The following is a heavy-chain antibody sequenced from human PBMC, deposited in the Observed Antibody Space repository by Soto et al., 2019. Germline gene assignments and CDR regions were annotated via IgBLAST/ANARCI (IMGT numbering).Heavy chain of an antibody. Sequence: EVQLLESGGDLVQPGGSLTLSCVASGFTFRHYAMSWVRQPPGKRLEWVSSTGGDGTDVYYEDSVEGPFTISRDNSENSLSLEMNGVTADDTAVYFCGRDAVSYDGAWDWFDAWGQGTQVTVSS. V-gene: IGHV3-23*01. CDR2: TGGDGTDV. CDR1: GFTFRHYA. J-gene: IGHJ5*02. D-gene: IGHD3-16*01. CDR3: GRDAVSYDGAWDWFDA.